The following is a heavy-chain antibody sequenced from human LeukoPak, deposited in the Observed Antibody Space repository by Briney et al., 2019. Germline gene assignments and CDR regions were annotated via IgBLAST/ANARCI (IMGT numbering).Heavy chain of an antibody. V-gene: IGHV1-8*01. CDR1: GYTFTSYD. J-gene: IGHJ5*02. CDR3: ARWVPAPGFDP. Sequence: ASVKVSCKASGYTFTSYDINWLRQAPGQGLEWMGWMNPNIGSTGYAQKFQGRVTMTRDTSISTAYMELSSLRSEDTAVYYCARWVPAPGFDPWGQGALVTVSS. CDR2: MNPNIGST.